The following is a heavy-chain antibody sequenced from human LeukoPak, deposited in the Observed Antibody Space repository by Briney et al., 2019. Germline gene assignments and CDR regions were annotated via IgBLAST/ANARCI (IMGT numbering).Heavy chain of an antibody. CDR1: GFTFSSYS. CDR3: AREKKGGGAFDI. J-gene: IGHJ3*02. V-gene: IGHV3-21*01. CDR2: ISSSSSYI. Sequence: PGGSLRLSCAASGFTFSSYSMNWVRQAPGKGLEWVSSISSSSSYIYYADSVKGRFTISRDNAKNSLYLQMNSLRAVDTAVYYCAREKKGGGAFDIWGQGTMVTVSS. D-gene: IGHD3-16*01.